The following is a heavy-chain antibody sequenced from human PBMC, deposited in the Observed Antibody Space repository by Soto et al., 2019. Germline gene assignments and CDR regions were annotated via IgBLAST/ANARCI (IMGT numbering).Heavy chain of an antibody. CDR3: AREGLAKGYCSGGSCDEKNTPPFDP. V-gene: IGHV1-69*01. CDR1: GGTFSSYA. CDR2: IIPIFGTA. D-gene: IGHD2-15*01. J-gene: IGHJ5*02. Sequence: QVQLVQSGAEVKKPGSSVKVSCKASGGTFSSYAISWVRHAPGQGLEWMGGIIPIFGTANYAQKFQGRVTLTADESTSTAYMELSSLRSEATAVYYCAREGLAKGYCSGGSCDEKNTPPFDPWGQGTLVTVSS.